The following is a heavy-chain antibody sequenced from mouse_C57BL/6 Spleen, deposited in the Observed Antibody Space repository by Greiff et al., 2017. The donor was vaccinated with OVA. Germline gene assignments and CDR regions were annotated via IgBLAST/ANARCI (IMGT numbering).Heavy chain of an antibody. CDR1: GYTFTSYG. J-gene: IGHJ2*01. D-gene: IGHD2-2*01. CDR2: IYPRSGNT. V-gene: IGHV1-81*01. CDR3: ARVQRVTTVDY. Sequence: QVQLKESGAELARPGASVKLSCKASGYTFTSYGISWVKQRTGQGLEWIGEIYPRSGNTYYNEKFKGKATLTADKSSSTAYMELRSLTSEDSAVYFCARVQRVTTVDYWGQGTTLTVSS.